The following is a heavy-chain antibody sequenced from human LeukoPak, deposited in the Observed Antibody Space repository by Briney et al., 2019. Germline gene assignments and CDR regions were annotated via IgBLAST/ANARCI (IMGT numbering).Heavy chain of an antibody. D-gene: IGHD5-12*01. CDR2: IYYSGST. CDR1: GGSISSYY. Sequence: TSETLSLTCTVSGGSISSYYWSWIRQPPGKGLEWIGYIYYSGSTNYNPSLKSRVTISVDTSKNQFSLKLSSVTAADTAVYYCARESATNNYFDYWGQGTLVTVSS. CDR3: ARESATNNYFDY. V-gene: IGHV4-59*12. J-gene: IGHJ4*02.